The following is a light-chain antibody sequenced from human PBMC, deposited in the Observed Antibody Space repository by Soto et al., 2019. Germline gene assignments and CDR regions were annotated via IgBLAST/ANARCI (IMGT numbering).Light chain of an antibody. Sequence: EIVLTQSPGTLSLSPGERATLSCRASQSVSSSYLAWYQQKPGQAPRLLIYGASNGATGIPHRFSGSGSGTDFTLTISRLEPEDVAVHYCQQYADSPRTFGQGTKVQIK. CDR1: QSVSSSY. CDR2: GAS. J-gene: IGKJ1*01. V-gene: IGKV3-20*01. CDR3: QQYADSPRT.